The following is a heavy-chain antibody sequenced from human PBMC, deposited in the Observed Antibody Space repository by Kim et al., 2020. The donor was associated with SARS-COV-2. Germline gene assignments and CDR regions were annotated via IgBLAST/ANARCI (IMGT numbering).Heavy chain of an antibody. CDR3: TRRPDYGGNPLDY. CDR2: IRSKANSYAT. CDR1: GFTFSDSA. J-gene: IGHJ4*02. D-gene: IGHD4-17*01. V-gene: IGHV3-73*01. Sequence: GGSLRLSCAASGFTFSDSAIHWVRQASGKGLEWVGRIRSKANSYATTYAASVKGRFTISRDESKSTAYLQMNSLNTEDTAVYYCTRRPDYGGNPLDYWGQGTLVTVSS.